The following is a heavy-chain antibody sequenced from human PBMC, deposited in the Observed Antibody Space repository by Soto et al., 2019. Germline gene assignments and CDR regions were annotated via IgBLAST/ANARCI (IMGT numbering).Heavy chain of an antibody. J-gene: IGHJ6*02. CDR2: INHSGST. V-gene: IGHV4-34*01. Sequence: SETLSLTCAVYGGSFSGYYWSWIRQPPGKGLEWIGEINHSGSTNYNPSLKSRVTISVDTSKNQFSLKLSSVTAADTAVYYCARGLPLYYYYYYGMDVWGQGTTVTASS. CDR3: ARGLPLYYYYYYGMDV. CDR1: GGSFSGYY. D-gene: IGHD3-16*01.